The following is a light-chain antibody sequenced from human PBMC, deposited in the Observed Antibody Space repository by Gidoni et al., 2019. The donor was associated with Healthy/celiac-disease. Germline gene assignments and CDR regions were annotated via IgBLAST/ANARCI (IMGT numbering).Light chain of an antibody. CDR1: QSISSW. CDR2: KAS. V-gene: IGKV1-5*03. CDR3: QQYNSPST. Sequence: DIQMTQSPSTLSASVGDRVTITCLASQSISSWLAWYQQKPGKAPKLLIYKASSLESGVPSRFSGSGSGTEFTLTISSLQPDDFATYYCQQYNSPSTFXQXTKVEIK. J-gene: IGKJ1*01.